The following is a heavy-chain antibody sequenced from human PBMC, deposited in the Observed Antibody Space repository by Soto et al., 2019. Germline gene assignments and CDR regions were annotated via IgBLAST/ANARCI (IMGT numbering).Heavy chain of an antibody. CDR2: INHSGST. J-gene: IGHJ6*02. D-gene: IGHD3-10*01. Sequence: QVQLQQWGAGLLKPSETLSLTCAVYGGSFSGYYWSWIRQPPGKGLEWIGEINHSGSTNYTPSLKSRVTISVDTSQNQFSLKLSSVTAADTAVYYCTYLWFGELWGYYGMDVWGQWTTVTVSS. CDR3: TYLWFGELWGYYGMDV. CDR1: GGSFSGYY. V-gene: IGHV4-34*01.